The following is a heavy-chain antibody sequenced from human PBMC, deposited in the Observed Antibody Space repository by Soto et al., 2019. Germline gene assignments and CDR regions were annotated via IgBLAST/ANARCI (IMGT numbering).Heavy chain of an antibody. Sequence: PSETLSLTCSVSGGSINSSSYFWGWVRQPPGKGLEWIGSIYYSGSTYYNPSLRSRVTISVDTSKNQFSLKLSSLRSEDTAVYYCARGFDGSADYWGQGTLVTVSS. CDR3: ARGFDGSADY. CDR2: IYYSGST. V-gene: IGHV4-39*01. J-gene: IGHJ4*02. D-gene: IGHD3-10*01. CDR1: GGSINSSSYF.